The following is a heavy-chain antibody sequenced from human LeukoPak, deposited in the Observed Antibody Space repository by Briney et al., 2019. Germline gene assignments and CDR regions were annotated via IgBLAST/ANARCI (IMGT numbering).Heavy chain of an antibody. Sequence: GGSLRLSCAASGFTVSSNYMSWVRQAPGKGLEWVANIKQDGSEKYYVDSVKGRFTISRDNSKNTLYLQMGSLRAEDMAVYYCARELRYFDWLLDYWGQGTLVTVSS. CDR3: ARELRYFDWLLDY. CDR2: IKQDGSEK. D-gene: IGHD3-9*01. J-gene: IGHJ4*02. V-gene: IGHV3-7*01. CDR1: GFTVSSNY.